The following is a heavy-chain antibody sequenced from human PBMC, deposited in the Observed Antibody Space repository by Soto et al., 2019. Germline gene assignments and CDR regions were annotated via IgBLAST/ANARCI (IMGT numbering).Heavy chain of an antibody. J-gene: IGHJ6*02. CDR3: AKEKGFGGVRRGMDV. D-gene: IGHD3-16*01. Sequence: EVQLVESGGGLVQPGRSLRLSCAASGFTFDDYAMHWVRQAPGKGLEWVSGMNWNSGSIGYADSVKGRFTISRDNAKNSLYLQMNSLRTEDTALYYCAKEKGFGGVRRGMDVWGQGTTVTVSS. CDR1: GFTFDDYA. CDR2: MNWNSGSI. V-gene: IGHV3-9*01.